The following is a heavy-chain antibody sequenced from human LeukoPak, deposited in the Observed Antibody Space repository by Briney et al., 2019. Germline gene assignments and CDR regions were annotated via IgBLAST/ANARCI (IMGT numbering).Heavy chain of an antibody. D-gene: IGHD5-18*01. CDR3: ARGSPDTWFDP. J-gene: IGHJ5*02. V-gene: IGHV4-59*01. CDR1: GDSITNYY. CDR2: IYYSGST. Sequence: SETLSLTCTVSGDSITNYYWSWIRQPPGKGLEWIGYIYYSGSTNYNPSLKSRVTIPVDTSKNQFSLKLSSVTAADTAVYYCARGSPDTWFDPWGQGTLVTVSS.